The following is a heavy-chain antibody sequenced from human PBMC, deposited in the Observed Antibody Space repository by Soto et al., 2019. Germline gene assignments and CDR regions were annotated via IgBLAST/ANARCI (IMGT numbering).Heavy chain of an antibody. CDR1: GFPFSSYW. J-gene: IGHJ4*02. Sequence: EVQLVESGGDLVQRGGSLRLSCAASGFPFSSYWMHWVRHTPGKGLDWVARISGDGVTTYYADSVTGRFTFSRDNDKNTLSLQISGLRAEDTAVYYCAREYYGLLTGSYTDYWGQGTMVYVSS. V-gene: IGHV3-74*01. CDR3: AREYYGLLTGSYTDY. D-gene: IGHD3-9*01. CDR2: ISGDGVTT.